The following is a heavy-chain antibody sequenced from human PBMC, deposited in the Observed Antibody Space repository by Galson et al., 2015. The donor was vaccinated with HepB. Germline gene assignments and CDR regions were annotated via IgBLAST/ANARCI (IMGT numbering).Heavy chain of an antibody. V-gene: IGHV3-23*01. J-gene: IGHJ4*02. CDR1: GFTFSSYA. CDR3: AKGLSSSAWADFDY. Sequence: SLRLSCAASGFTFSSYAMTWVRQAPGEGLEWVSGISASGDKTHYADSVKGRFTISRDNSKNTLYLQMNSLRAEDMALYYCAKGLSSSAWADFDYWGQGTLVTVSP. D-gene: IGHD3-22*01. CDR2: ISASGDKT.